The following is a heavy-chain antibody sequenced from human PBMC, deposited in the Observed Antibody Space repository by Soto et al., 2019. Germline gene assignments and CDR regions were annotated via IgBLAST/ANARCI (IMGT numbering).Heavy chain of an antibody. V-gene: IGHV3-23*01. CDR1: GFTFSDYA. D-gene: IGHD5-12*01. J-gene: IGHJ4*02. CDR3: ARNRTYSGYDFIF. Sequence: EVQLLESGGDLVQPGGSLRLSCAASGFTFSDYAMGWVRQAPGKGLEWVSSITGSGDTTRYADSAKGRFTISRDNSKNTVSLHMNSLRAEDTAMYYCARNRTYSGYDFIFWGQGTRVTVSS. CDR2: ITGSGDTT.